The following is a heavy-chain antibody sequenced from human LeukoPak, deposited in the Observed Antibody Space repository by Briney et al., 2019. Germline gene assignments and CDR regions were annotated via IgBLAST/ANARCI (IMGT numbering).Heavy chain of an antibody. V-gene: IGHV4-39*01. CDR1: GASIRNSTYY. CDR2: LYYSGST. J-gene: IGHJ4*02. CDR3: ARGRYCGGDCYSMAWGY. Sequence: SETLSLTCTVSGASIRNSTYYWGWIRQPPGKGLEWIGSLYYSGSTYYSPSLEDRVTISLDTSKNQFSLKLSSVTAADTAVYYCARGRYCGGDCYSMAWGYWGQGTLVTVSS. D-gene: IGHD2-21*02.